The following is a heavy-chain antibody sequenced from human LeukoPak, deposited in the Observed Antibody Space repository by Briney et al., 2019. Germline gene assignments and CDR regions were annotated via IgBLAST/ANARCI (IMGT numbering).Heavy chain of an antibody. CDR3: ARSYDSSGPIDY. D-gene: IGHD3-22*01. CDR2: SKNKANSYTT. J-gene: IGHJ4*02. Sequence: GGSLRLSCGASGFTFSDHYMDWVRQAPGKGLEWVGRSKNKANSYTTQYAASVKGRFTISRDDSKNSLYLQMNSLRAEDTAVYYCARSYDSSGPIDYWGQGTLVTVSS. CDR1: GFTFSDHY. V-gene: IGHV3-72*01.